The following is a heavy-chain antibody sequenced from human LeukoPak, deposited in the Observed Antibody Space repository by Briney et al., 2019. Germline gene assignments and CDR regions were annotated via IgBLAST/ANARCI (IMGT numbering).Heavy chain of an antibody. J-gene: IGHJ4*02. CDR1: NGSISSDTYF. CDR2: IYYSGST. D-gene: IGHD4-17*01. Sequence: SETLSLTCTVSNGSISSDTYFWSWIRQPPGKGLEWIGYIYYSGSTNYNPSLKSRVTISVDTSKNQFSLKLSSVTAADTAVYYSAVDYSISKDYGVSRDYNFDYWDQGTVVTVSS. CDR3: AVDYSISKDYGVSRDYNFDY. V-gene: IGHV4-61*01.